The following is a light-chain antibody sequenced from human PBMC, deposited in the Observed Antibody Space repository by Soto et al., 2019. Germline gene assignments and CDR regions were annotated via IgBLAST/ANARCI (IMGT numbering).Light chain of an antibody. V-gene: IGKV1-39*01. Sequence: DIQMTQSPSSLSASVGDRVTITCRASQSISSYLNWYQQKPGIAPKLLIYAASSLQSGVPSRFSGSGSGTDFTLTIGSLQTEDFATYYCQQSYSTPWTFGQGTKVEIK. CDR2: AAS. CDR3: QQSYSTPWT. CDR1: QSISSY. J-gene: IGKJ1*01.